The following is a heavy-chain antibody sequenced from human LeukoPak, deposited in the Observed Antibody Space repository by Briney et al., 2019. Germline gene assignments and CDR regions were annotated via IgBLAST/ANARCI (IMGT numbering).Heavy chain of an antibody. J-gene: IGHJ4*02. CDR2: INPNSGGT. CDR1: GFTFTSSA. Sequence: ASVKVSCKASGFTFTSSAMQWVRQARGQRLEWMGWINPNSGGTNYAQKFQGRVTMTRDTSISTAYMELSRLRSDDTAVYYCARGSRTNVVVPAAPGYWGQGTLVTVSS. CDR3: ARGSRTNVVVPAAPGY. V-gene: IGHV1-2*02. D-gene: IGHD2-2*01.